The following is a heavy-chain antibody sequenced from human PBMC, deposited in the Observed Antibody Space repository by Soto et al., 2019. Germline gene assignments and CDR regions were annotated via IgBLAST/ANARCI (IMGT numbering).Heavy chain of an antibody. D-gene: IGHD3-10*01. J-gene: IGHJ5*02. Sequence: PSETLSLTCTVSGGSISSGGYYWSWIRQHPGKGLEWIGYMYNTGSTIYNPSLKSRVTISVDTSKNQFTLKLSSVTAADTAVYYCARDRRLITMVRGVSLWFDPWGQGTLVTVSS. V-gene: IGHV4-61*08. CDR1: GGSISSGGYY. CDR2: MYNTGST. CDR3: ARDRRLITMVRGVSLWFDP.